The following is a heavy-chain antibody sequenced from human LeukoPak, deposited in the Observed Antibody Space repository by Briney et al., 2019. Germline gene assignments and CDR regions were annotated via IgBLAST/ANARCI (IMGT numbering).Heavy chain of an antibody. D-gene: IGHD3-22*01. V-gene: IGHV3-30*18. CDR2: ISDDGSNE. J-gene: IGHJ4*02. CDR1: GFTFSSYA. Sequence: HPGGSLRLSCAASGFTFSSYAMSWVRQAPGKGLEWVAVISDDGSNEHYADSVKGRFTVSRDNSKNTLYLQMNSLRPEDTAVYYCAKNDPDSSEDWGQGTLVTVSS. CDR3: AKNDPDSSED.